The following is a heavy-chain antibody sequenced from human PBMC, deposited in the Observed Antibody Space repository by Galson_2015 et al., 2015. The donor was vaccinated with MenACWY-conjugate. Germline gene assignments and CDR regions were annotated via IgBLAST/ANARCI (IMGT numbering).Heavy chain of an antibody. D-gene: IGHD3-16*01. J-gene: IGHJ3*02. Sequence: IYPTDSDTKYSPSFQGQITISADKSITTAYLQWSSLKASDTAMYYCARAPVMMTFGGVPDAFDIWGQGTMVTVSS. V-gene: IGHV5-51*01. CDR2: IYPTDSDT. CDR3: ARAPVMMTFGGVPDAFDI.